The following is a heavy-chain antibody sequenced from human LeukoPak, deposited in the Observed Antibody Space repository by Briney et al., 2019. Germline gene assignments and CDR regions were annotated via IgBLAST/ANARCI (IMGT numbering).Heavy chain of an antibody. D-gene: IGHD3-10*01. CDR3: ARHYYAGSGTYRPFDY. Sequence: SETLSLTCAVYGGSLGGYYWSWIRQPPGKGLEWSGEINYRGSTNYNPSLKSRVTISVDESKKRFPLTLTSVTAADTAVYYCARHYYAGSGTYRPFDYWGQGSLVSVGS. CDR1: GGSLGGYY. J-gene: IGHJ4*02. CDR2: INYRGST. V-gene: IGHV4-34*01.